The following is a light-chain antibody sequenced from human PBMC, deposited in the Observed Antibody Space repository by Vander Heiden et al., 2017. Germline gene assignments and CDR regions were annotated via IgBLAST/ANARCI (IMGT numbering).Light chain of an antibody. CDR3: LQSDSTRST. CDR1: QSISSY. Sequence: DIQMTQSPSSLSASVGDRVTITCRASQSISSYLNWYQQKPGKAPKLLIYAASSLQSGVPSTLRGTGSGTDFTLTMSRLQPEDLTTYYCLQSDSTRSTFGQGTKLEIK. CDR2: AAS. V-gene: IGKV1-39*01. J-gene: IGKJ2*01.